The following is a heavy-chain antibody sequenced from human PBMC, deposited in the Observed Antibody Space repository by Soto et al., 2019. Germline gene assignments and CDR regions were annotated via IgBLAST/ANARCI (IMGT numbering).Heavy chain of an antibody. CDR1: GGSFSGYY. D-gene: IGHD4-4*01. Sequence: QVQLQQWGAGLLKPSETLSLTCAVYGGSFSGYYWSWIRQPPGKGLEWIGEINHSGSTNYNSSLKSRVTISVDSSKSQFSLKLSYVTAADAAVYYCARQAVSTGYHYYYGMDVWAQGTTVTVSS. CDR3: ARQAVSTGYHYYYGMDV. CDR2: INHSGST. J-gene: IGHJ6*02. V-gene: IGHV4-34*01.